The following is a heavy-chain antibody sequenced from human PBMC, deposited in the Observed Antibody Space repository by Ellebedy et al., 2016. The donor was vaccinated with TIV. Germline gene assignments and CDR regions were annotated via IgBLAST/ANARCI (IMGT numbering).Heavy chain of an antibody. D-gene: IGHD2-15*01. CDR1: GYTFTSYG. CDR3: ARDGLWYCSGGSCYSGGDY. Sequence: AASVKVSCKASGYTFTSYGISWVRQAPGQGLEWMGWISAYNGNTNYAQKLQGRVTMTTDTSTSTAYMELRSLRSDDTAVYYCARDGLWYCSGGSCYSGGDYWGQGTLVTVSS. V-gene: IGHV1-18*04. CDR2: ISAYNGNT. J-gene: IGHJ4*02.